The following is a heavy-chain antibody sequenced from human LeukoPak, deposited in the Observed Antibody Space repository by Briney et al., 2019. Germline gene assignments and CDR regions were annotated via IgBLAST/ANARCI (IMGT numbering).Heavy chain of an antibody. CDR2: MKPNSGDT. CDR1: RYSFTNYD. D-gene: IGHD3-22*01. CDR3: ARCDYDTTINPNWFDP. J-gene: IGHJ5*02. V-gene: IGHV1-8*03. Sequence: ASVKVSCKASRYSFTNYDINWVRQAPGQGLEWMGWMKPNSGDTGYAQKFQGRVTFSRNTSISTAYMELTNLRSEDTAVYYCARCDYDTTINPNWFDPWGQGTLVTVSS.